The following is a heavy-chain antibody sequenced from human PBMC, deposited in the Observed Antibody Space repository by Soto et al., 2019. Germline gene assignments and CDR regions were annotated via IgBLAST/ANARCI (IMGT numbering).Heavy chain of an antibody. J-gene: IGHJ6*02. CDR1: GFTFSSYW. V-gene: IGHV3-7*01. CDR3: ASPPREYYYDSSGYDYYYYGMDV. Sequence: GGSLRLSCAASGFTFSSYWMSWVRQAPGKGLEWVANIKQDGSEKHYVDSVKGRFTISRDNAKNSLYLQMNSLRAEETAVYYCASPPREYYYDSSGYDYYYYGMDVWGQGTTVTVSS. CDR2: IKQDGSEK. D-gene: IGHD3-22*01.